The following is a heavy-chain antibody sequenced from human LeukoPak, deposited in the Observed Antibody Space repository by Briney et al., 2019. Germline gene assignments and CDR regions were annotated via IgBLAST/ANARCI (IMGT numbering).Heavy chain of an antibody. CDR1: GFTFSTYA. J-gene: IGHJ4*02. D-gene: IGHD3-10*01. CDR3: ARDRAPGGNYYDLSE. V-gene: IGHV3-30-3*01. CDR2: TSFDGSNN. Sequence: PGTSLRLSCAASGFTFSTYAMHWVRQAPGKGLEGVAVTSFDGSNNYYADSVKGRFTISRDNSKNTLYLQMNSLRTEDTALYYCARDRAPGGNYYDLSEWGQGTLVTVSS.